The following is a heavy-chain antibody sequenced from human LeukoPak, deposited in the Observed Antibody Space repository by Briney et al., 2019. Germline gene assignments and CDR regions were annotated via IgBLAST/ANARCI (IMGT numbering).Heavy chain of an antibody. CDR3: ARNYGGNSPFTLGKTYYYYMDV. D-gene: IGHD4-23*01. CDR2: ISAYNGNT. CDR1: GYTFTSYG. J-gene: IGHJ6*03. V-gene: IGHV1-18*01. Sequence: ASVKVSCKASGYTFTSYGISWVRQAPGQGLEWMGWISAYNGNTNYAQKLQGRVTMTTDTSTSTAYMELRSLRSDDTAVYYCARNYGGNSPFTLGKTYYYYMDVWGKGTTVTVSS.